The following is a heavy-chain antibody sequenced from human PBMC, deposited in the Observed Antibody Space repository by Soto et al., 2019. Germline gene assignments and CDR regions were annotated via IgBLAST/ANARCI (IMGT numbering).Heavy chain of an antibody. J-gene: IGHJ5*02. CDR2: MNPNSGNT. Sequence: ASVKVSCKASGYTFTSYDINWVRQATGQGLEWMGWMNPNSGNTGYAQKFQGRVTMTRNTSISTAYMELSSLRSEDTAVYYCARDTGSGWYDWFDPWGQGTLVTVSS. V-gene: IGHV1-8*01. D-gene: IGHD6-19*01. CDR1: GYTFTSYD. CDR3: ARDTGSGWYDWFDP.